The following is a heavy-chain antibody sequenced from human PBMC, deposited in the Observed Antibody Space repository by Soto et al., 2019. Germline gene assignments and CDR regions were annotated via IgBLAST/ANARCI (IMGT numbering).Heavy chain of an antibody. V-gene: IGHV4-59*01. CDR1: GDSISSLY. J-gene: IGHJ6*02. Sequence: PSETLSLTCTVSGDSISSLYWSWIRQPPGKGLEWIGYIYYSGSINYNPSLKSRVTISVDPSKNQFSLKLSSVTAADTAVYYCARVILGSNYYYGMDVWGQGTTVTVSS. D-gene: IGHD6-6*01. CDR2: IYYSGSI. CDR3: ARVILGSNYYYGMDV.